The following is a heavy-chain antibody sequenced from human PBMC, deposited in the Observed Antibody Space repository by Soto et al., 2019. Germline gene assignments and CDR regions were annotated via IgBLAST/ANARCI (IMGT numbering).Heavy chain of an antibody. D-gene: IGHD6-19*01. CDR2: ISGGGGDT. CDR3: AKEGRNTQHSTGWYCLDY. V-gene: IGHV3-23*01. J-gene: IGHJ4*02. Sequence: GGSLRLSCAASGFTFSDYVMSWVRQAPGKGLEWVSVISGGGGDTYYADSVKGRFTISRDNSKNTLYLQMDRLRAEDTAVYYCAKEGRNTQHSTGWYCLDYWGQGTLVTVSS. CDR1: GFTFSDYV.